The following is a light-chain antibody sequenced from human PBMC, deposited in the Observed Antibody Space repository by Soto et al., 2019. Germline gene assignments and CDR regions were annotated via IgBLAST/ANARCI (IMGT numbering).Light chain of an antibody. CDR3: SSYTTCSTPVV. Sequence: QSALTQPASVSGSPGQSITISCTGTSSDVGGYNYVSWYQQHPGKGPKLMIYEVSNRPSGVSNRFSGSKSGNTASLTISGLQAEDEADYYCSSYTTCSTPVVFGVGTKLTVL. CDR1: SSDVGGYNY. CDR2: EVS. J-gene: IGLJ2*01. V-gene: IGLV2-14*01.